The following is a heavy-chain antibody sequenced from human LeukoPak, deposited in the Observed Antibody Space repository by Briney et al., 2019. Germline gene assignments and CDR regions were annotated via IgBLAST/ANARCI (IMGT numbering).Heavy chain of an antibody. Sequence: PGGSLRLSCAGSGFTFSSYDMNWVRQAPGKGLEWVSSISGSSSYIYYADSVKGRFTISRDNAKNSLYLHMNSLRVEDRAVYYCARGSSNVAARNNWFDPWGQGTLVTVSS. CDR2: ISGSSSYI. J-gene: IGHJ5*02. D-gene: IGHD6-6*01. CDR1: GFTFSSYD. CDR3: ARGSSNVAARNNWFDP. V-gene: IGHV3-21*01.